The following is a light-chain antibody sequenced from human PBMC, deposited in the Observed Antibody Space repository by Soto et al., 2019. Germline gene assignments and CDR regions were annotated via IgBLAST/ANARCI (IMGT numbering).Light chain of an antibody. CDR1: RSNIGGNS. CDR2: DDN. Sequence: QSVMTQPPSVSAAPGQKVTISCSGSRSNIGGNSVSWYQQLPWTAPKLLIYDDNKRPSGIPDRFSGSKSGTSATLGITGFQTGDEADYYCGSWDSSLSAYVFGTGTKLTVL. CDR3: GSWDSSLSAYV. J-gene: IGLJ1*01. V-gene: IGLV1-51*01.